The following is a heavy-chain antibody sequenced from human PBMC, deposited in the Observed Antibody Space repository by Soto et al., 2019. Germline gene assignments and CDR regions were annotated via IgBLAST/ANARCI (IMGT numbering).Heavy chain of an antibody. CDR1: GGSIRSAGHY. D-gene: IGHD2-15*01. V-gene: IGHV4-31*03. CDR3: ARWGGFCPVGVSAAPFDP. J-gene: IGHJ5*02. Sequence: QVQLQESGPGLVKPSQTLSLTCTVSGGSIRSAGHYWSWIRQHPGTGLEWIGYINHSSTTFYNPSLKRRLTISVDTSENQFSLRLTSVTAADTAVYFCARWGGFCPVGVSAAPFDPWGQVTLVTVSS. CDR2: INHSSTT.